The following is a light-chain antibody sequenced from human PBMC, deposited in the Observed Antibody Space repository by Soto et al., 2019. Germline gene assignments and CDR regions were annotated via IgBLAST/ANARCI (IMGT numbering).Light chain of an antibody. J-gene: IGKJ1*01. Sequence: AIQMTECPSSLSASVGDRVTITCRASQGIRNDLGWYQQKPGKAPKLLIYAASSLQSGVPSRFSGSGSGTDFTLTISSLQPEDFATYYCLQDYNYPRTFGQGTKVDIK. CDR2: AAS. CDR1: QGIRND. V-gene: IGKV1-6*01. CDR3: LQDYNYPRT.